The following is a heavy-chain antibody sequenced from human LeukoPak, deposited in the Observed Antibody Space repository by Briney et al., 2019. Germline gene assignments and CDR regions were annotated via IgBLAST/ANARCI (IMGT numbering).Heavy chain of an antibody. V-gene: IGHV3-23*01. J-gene: IGHJ4*02. D-gene: IGHD4-11*01. CDR3: ADSNYWFPVDY. CDR2: ITGSGDTT. Sequence: PGGSLRLSCAASGFTFSTYAMRWVRQAPGKGLEWVSGITGSGDTTYSEDSVKGRFTITRDNSKNTLYLQMNSLRAEDTAVYYCADSNYWFPVDYWGQGTLVTLPS. CDR1: GFTFSTYA.